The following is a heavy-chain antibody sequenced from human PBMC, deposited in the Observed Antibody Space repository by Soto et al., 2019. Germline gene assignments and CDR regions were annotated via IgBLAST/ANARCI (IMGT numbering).Heavy chain of an antibody. D-gene: IGHD2-15*01. V-gene: IGHV4-34*01. CDR2: INHSGST. Sequence: QVQLQQWGAGLLKPSETLSLTCAVYGGSFSGYYWSWIRQPPGQGLEWIGEINHSGSTNYNPSLKSHVTISVDTSKNQFSLNLSSVTAADTAVYYCARGGECGKRKNWYFDLWGRGTLVTVSS. J-gene: IGHJ2*01. CDR1: GGSFSGYY. CDR3: ARGGECGKRKNWYFDL.